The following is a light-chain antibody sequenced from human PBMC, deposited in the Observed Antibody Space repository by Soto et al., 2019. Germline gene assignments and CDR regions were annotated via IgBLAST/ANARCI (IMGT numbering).Light chain of an antibody. J-gene: IGKJ4*01. Sequence: EIVLRQSPATLSVSPGEIATLSCRASQRVSSNLACYQQKPGQSPRLLIYGASTRATGIPARFSGSGSGTELTLPITTLQSDAFAVYFCQQYHILPLTFVGGTKVE. CDR1: QRVSSN. CDR2: GAS. V-gene: IGKV3-15*01. CDR3: QQYHILPLT.